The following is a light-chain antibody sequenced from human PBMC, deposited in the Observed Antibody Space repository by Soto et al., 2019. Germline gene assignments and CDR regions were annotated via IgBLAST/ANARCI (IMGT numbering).Light chain of an antibody. CDR2: WAS. V-gene: IGKV4-1*01. CDR3: QQYYSTPLA. J-gene: IGKJ1*01. CDR1: QSVLYSSNNKNY. Sequence: DIVMTQSPDSLAVSLGERATINCKSSQSVLYSSNNKNYLAWYQQKPRQPPKLRIYWASTRESGVPDRFSGSGSGTDFTLTISSLQAEDVAVYYCQQYYSTPLAFGQGTKVEIK.